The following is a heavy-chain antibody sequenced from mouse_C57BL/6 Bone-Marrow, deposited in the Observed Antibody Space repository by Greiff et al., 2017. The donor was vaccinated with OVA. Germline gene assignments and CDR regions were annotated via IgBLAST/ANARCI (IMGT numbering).Heavy chain of an antibody. CDR1: GFNIKDDY. CDR2: IDPENGDT. V-gene: IGHV14-4*01. CDR3: TTLEMVTAY. Sequence: EVQLQQSGAELVRPGASVKLSCTASGFNIKDDYMHWVKQRPEQGLEWIGWIDPENGDTEYASKFQGKATITADTSSNTAYLQLSSLTSEDTAVYYCTTLEMVTAYWGQGTLVTVSA. J-gene: IGHJ3*01. D-gene: IGHD2-2*01.